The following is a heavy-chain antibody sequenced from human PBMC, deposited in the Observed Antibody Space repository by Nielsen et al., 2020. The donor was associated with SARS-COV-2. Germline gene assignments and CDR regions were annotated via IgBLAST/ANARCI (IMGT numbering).Heavy chain of an antibody. CDR3: GKGLKDSSGSQYVRAFDI. D-gene: IGHD3-22*01. CDR1: GFPLSSYE. J-gene: IGHJ3*02. V-gene: IGHV3-48*03. Sequence: GESLKISCAASGFPLSSYEMNWVRQAPGKALEWLSYIGGNGRNIYYADSVKGRFTISSDNAENSLYLQMNSLRAEDTAVYHCGKGLKDSSGSQYVRAFDIWGQGTVVTVSS. CDR2: IGGNGRNI.